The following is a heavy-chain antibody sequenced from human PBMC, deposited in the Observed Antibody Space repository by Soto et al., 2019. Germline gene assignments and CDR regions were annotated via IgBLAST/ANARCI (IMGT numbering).Heavy chain of an antibody. Sequence: SETLSLTCTVSGGSISSSSYYWGWIRQPPGKGLEWIGSIYYSGSTYYNPSLKSRVTISVDTPKNQFSLKLSSVTAADTAVYYCARGRPSWVATTLRYYYMDVWGKGTTVTVSS. J-gene: IGHJ6*03. CDR3: ARGRPSWVATTLRYYYMDV. CDR2: IYYSGST. V-gene: IGHV4-39*01. D-gene: IGHD5-12*01. CDR1: GGSISSSSYY.